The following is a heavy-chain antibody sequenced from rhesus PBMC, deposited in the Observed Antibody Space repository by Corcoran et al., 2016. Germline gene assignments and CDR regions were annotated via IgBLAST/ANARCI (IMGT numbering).Heavy chain of an antibody. Sequence: QVQLQESGPGLVKHSETLSLPCAVSGGSISDYYYWNWIRQPPGKGLEWIGNSYGNSASTYYNPSLKSRVTISKDTSKNQFFLKLSSVTAADTAVYYCAKSPYCSRGVCHFDYWGQGVLVTVSS. CDR1: GGSISDYYY. CDR2: SYGNSAST. D-gene: IGHD2-39*01. V-gene: IGHV4S9*01. J-gene: IGHJ4*01. CDR3: AKSPYCSRGVCHFDY.